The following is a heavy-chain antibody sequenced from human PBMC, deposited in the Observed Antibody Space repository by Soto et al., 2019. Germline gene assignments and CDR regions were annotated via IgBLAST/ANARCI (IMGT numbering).Heavy chain of an antibody. D-gene: IGHD2-2*01. CDR1: GFTFSSYG. CDR2: IWYDGSNK. CDR3: AREACSTSCYDYYYYGMDV. Sequence: QVQLVESGGGVVQPGRSLRLSCAASGFTFSSYGMHWVRQAPGKGLEWVAVIWYDGSNKYYADSVKGRFTISRDNSKNTLYLQMNSLRAEDTAVYYCAREACSTSCYDYYYYGMDVWGQGTTVTVSS. V-gene: IGHV3-30*19. J-gene: IGHJ6*02.